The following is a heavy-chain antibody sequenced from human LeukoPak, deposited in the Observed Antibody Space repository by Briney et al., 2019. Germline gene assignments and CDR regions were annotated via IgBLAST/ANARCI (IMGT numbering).Heavy chain of an antibody. Sequence: SETLSLTCAVYGGSFSGYYWSWIRQPPGKGLEWIGEINHSGSTNYNPSLKSRVTISVDTSKNQFSLKLSSATAADTAVYYCARAVWQLNWFYPWGQGTLVTVSS. V-gene: IGHV4-34*01. CDR2: INHSGST. CDR3: ARAVWQLNWFYP. CDR1: GGSFSGYY. D-gene: IGHD6-13*01. J-gene: IGHJ5*02.